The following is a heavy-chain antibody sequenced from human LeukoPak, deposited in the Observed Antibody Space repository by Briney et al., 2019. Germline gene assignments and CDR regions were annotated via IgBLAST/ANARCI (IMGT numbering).Heavy chain of an antibody. CDR3: ARGGSPAVAPHQYYFDY. J-gene: IGHJ4*02. CDR2: INPSGGST. Sequence: ASVKVSCKASGYTFTSYYMHWVRQAPGQGLEWMGIINPSGGSTTYAQNFQGRVTMTRDTSTSAVYMELSSLRSEDTAVYYCARGGSPAVAPHQYYFDYWGQGTLVTVSS. V-gene: IGHV1-46*01. CDR1: GYTFTSYY. D-gene: IGHD3-16*01.